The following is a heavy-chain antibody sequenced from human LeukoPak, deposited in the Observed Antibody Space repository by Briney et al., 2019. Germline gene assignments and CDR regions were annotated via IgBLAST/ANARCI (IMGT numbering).Heavy chain of an antibody. CDR1: GVTLSSNA. CDR2: ISYDGNNK. CDR3: ARDRVGGSGWYYFDY. Sequence: GGSLRLSCAASGVTLSSNAMHWVRQAPGKGLEWVALISYDGNNKYYADSVKGRFTISRDNSKNTLYLQMNSLRAEDTAVYYCARDRVGGSGWYYFDYWGQGTLVTVSS. V-gene: IGHV3-30*04. D-gene: IGHD6-19*01. J-gene: IGHJ4*02.